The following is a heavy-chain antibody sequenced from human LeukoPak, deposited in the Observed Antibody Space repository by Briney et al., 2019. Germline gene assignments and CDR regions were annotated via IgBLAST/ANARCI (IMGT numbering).Heavy chain of an antibody. J-gene: IGHJ4*02. D-gene: IGHD3-22*01. Sequence: GRSLRLSCAASGFTFDDYAMHWVRQAPGKGLEWVSGISWNSGSIGYADSGKGRFTISRDNAKNSLYLQMNSRRAEDMALYYCAKDINYESSGYYSDWGQGTLVTVSS. CDR1: GFTFDDYA. V-gene: IGHV3-9*03. CDR2: ISWNSGSI. CDR3: AKDINYESSGYYSD.